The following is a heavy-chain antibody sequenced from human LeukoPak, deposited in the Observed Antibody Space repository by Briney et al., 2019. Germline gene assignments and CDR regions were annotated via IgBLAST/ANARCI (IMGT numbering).Heavy chain of an antibody. D-gene: IGHD2-15*01. J-gene: IGHJ5*02. Sequence: SETLSLTCTVSGGSISSSSYYWGWIRQPPGKGLEWIGSIYYSGSTYYNPSLKSRVTISVDTSKNQFSLKLSSVTAADTAVYYCARQLPKTYCSGGSCYPRADWFDPWGQGTLVTVSS. V-gene: IGHV4-39*01. CDR3: ARQLPKTYCSGGSCYPRADWFDP. CDR1: GGSISSSSYY. CDR2: IYYSGST.